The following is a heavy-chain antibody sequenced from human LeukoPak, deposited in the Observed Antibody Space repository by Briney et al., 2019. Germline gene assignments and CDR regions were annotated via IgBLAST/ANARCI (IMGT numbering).Heavy chain of an antibody. J-gene: IGHJ4*02. Sequence: ASVKVSCKASGGTFSSYAISWVRQAPGQGLEWMGGIIPIFGTAIYAQKFQGRVTITTDESTSTAYMELSSLRSEDTAVYYCAISPDIVVVPAAMDYWGQGTLVTVSS. CDR3: AISPDIVVVPAAMDY. D-gene: IGHD2-2*01. CDR1: GGTFSSYA. V-gene: IGHV1-69*05. CDR2: IIPIFGTA.